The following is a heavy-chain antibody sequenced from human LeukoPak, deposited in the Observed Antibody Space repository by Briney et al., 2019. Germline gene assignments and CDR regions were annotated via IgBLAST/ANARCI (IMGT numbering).Heavy chain of an antibody. J-gene: IGHJ4*02. D-gene: IGHD3-10*01. CDR2: IIPIFGTA. CDR1: GGTFSSYA. Sequence: SVKVSCKASGGTFSSYAISWVRQAPGQGLEWMGGIIPIFGTANYAQKFQGRVTITADESTSTAYMELSSLRSEDTAVYYCARPRRIQGAQPFDYWGQGTLVSVSS. CDR3: ARPRRIQGAQPFDY. V-gene: IGHV1-69*01.